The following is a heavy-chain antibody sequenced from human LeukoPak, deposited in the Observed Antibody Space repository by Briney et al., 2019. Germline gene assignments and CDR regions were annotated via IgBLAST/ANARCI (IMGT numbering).Heavy chain of an antibody. Sequence: GGSLRLSCAASGFTVSSNYMSWVRQAPRKGLEWVSAIYTGGSTYYAGSVKGRFTISRDNSKNTLYLQVNSLRAEDTAVYYCARNLYYYDSSGYYYYWGQGTLVTVSS. J-gene: IGHJ4*02. CDR2: IYTGGST. CDR1: GFTVSSNY. D-gene: IGHD3-22*01. CDR3: ARNLYYYDSSGYYYY. V-gene: IGHV3-66*01.